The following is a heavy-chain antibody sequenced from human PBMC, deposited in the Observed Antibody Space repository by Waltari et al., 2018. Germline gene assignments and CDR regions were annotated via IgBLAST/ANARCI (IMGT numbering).Heavy chain of an antibody. CDR1: GCTFSSYA. J-gene: IGHJ4*02. Sequence: EVQLLESGGGLVQPGGSLRLSCAASGCTFSSYAMSWVRQAPGKGLEWVSVISGSADITYYADSVKGRFTISRDNSKNTLYLQMNSLRAEDTAVYYCAKHKGSSGGFFDYWGQGTLVTVSS. CDR3: AKHKGSSGGFFDY. CDR2: ISGSADIT. V-gene: IGHV3-23*01. D-gene: IGHD6-6*01.